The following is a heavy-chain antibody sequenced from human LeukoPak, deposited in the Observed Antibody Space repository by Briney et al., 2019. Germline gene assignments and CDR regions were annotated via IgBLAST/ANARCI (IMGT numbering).Heavy chain of an antibody. CDR2: ISSSSSYI. D-gene: IGHD3-10*01. CDR1: GFTFSSYS. Sequence: TGGSLRLSCAASGFTFSSYSMNWVRQAPGKGLEWVSSISSSSSYIYYADSVKGRFTISRDNAKNSLYLQMNSLRAEDTAVYYCARDRGSEDHFDYWGQGTLVTISS. CDR3: ARDRGSEDHFDY. V-gene: IGHV3-21*01. J-gene: IGHJ4*02.